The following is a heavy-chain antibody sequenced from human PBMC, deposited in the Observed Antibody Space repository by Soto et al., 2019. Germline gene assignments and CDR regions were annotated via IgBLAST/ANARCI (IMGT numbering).Heavy chain of an antibody. CDR1: GYTFTSYD. CDR3: ARRDYDFWSGYPYYYMDV. D-gene: IGHD3-3*01. Sequence: GASVKVSCKASGYTFTSYDINWVRQATGQGLEWMGWMNPNSGNTGYAQKFQGRVTMTRNTSISTAYMELSSLRSEDTAVYYCARRDYDFWSGYPYYYMDVWGKGTTVTVSS. CDR2: MNPNSGNT. J-gene: IGHJ6*03. V-gene: IGHV1-8*01.